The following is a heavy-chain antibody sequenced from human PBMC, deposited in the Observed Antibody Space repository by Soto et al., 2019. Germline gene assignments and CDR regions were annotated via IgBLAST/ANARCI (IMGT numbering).Heavy chain of an antibody. V-gene: IGHV3-33*01. D-gene: IGHD4-17*01. J-gene: IGHJ4*02. Sequence: GGSLRLSCAASGFTFTSYGMHWVRQAPGKGLEWVAIIWYDGSNKYYADSVKGRFTISRDNSKNTLHLQMDSLRAEDTAVYYCARDRGNFGDYLFDYWGQGTLVTVSS. CDR2: IWYDGSNK. CDR3: ARDRGNFGDYLFDY. CDR1: GFTFTSYG.